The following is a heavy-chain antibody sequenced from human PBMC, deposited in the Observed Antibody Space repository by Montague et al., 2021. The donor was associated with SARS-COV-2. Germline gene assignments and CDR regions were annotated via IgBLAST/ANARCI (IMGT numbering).Heavy chain of an antibody. Sequence: SETLSLTCTVSGGSIRSYYCSWIRQTPGKGLEWIGYIYYYGSTNYNPSLKSRVTMSVDSSKNQFSLRLSSVTAADTAVYYCARDGSYFEHWGQGTLVTVSS. V-gene: IGHV4-59*03. CDR3: ARDGSYFEH. CDR2: IYYYGST. J-gene: IGHJ4*02. CDR1: GGSIRSYY. D-gene: IGHD1-26*01.